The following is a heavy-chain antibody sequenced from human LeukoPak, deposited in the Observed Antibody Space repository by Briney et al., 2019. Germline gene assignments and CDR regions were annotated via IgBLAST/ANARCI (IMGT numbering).Heavy chain of an antibody. Sequence: PSETLSLTCTVSGGSISSSSYYWGWIRQPPGKGLEWIGSIYYSGSTYYNPSLKSRVTISVDTSKNQFSLKLSSVTAADTAVYYCARDGHLGGITKPAFDIWGQGTMVTVSS. V-gene: IGHV4-39*07. D-gene: IGHD3-16*01. CDR3: ARDGHLGGITKPAFDI. CDR2: IYYSGST. CDR1: GGSISSSSYY. J-gene: IGHJ3*02.